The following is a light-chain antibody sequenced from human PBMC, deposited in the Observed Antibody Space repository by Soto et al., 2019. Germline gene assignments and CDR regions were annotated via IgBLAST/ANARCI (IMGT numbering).Light chain of an antibody. J-gene: IGKJ5*01. CDR1: QSVSNY. Sequence: EIVMTQSPATLSVSPGERATLSCRPSQSVSNYLAWYQQKPGQAPRLLIYDASNRATGIPARFSGSGSGTDFTLTISSLEPEDFAIYYCQQRSDWQITFGQGTRLEIK. CDR2: DAS. V-gene: IGKV3-11*01. CDR3: QQRSDWQIT.